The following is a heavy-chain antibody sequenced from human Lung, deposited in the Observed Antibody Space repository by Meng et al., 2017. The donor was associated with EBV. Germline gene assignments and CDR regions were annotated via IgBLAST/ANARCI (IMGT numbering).Heavy chain of an antibody. D-gene: IGHD3-16*01. Sequence: VQLLEFXGGWVQPGGSLMLSCVASGFTFRSYTMSWVRQAPGKGLEWVSGISASGGSTYYVDSVKGRFTISRDNSQNTLYLQMNSLRADDTAVYFCAKDIYDGLDYGGQGTLVTVSS. J-gene: IGHJ4*02. CDR3: AKDIYDGLDY. CDR2: ISASGGST. V-gene: IGHV3-23*01. CDR1: GFTFRSYT.